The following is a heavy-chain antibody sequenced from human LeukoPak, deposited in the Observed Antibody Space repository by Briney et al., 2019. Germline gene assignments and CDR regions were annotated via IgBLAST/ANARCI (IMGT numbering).Heavy chain of an antibody. V-gene: IGHV4-59*12. CDR2: IYYSGST. Sequence: SETLSLTCTVSGGSISSYYWSWIRQPPGKGLEWIGYIYYSGSTNYNPSLKSRVTISVDTSKNQFSLKLSSVTAADTAVYYCARPLRTNYGSGNWFDPWGQGTLVTVSS. CDR3: ARPLRTNYGSGNWFDP. J-gene: IGHJ5*02. D-gene: IGHD3-10*01. CDR1: GGSISSYY.